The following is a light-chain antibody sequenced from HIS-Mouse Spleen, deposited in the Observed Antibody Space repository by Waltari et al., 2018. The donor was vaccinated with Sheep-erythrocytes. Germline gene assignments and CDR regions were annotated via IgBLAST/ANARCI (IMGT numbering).Light chain of an antibody. CDR3: QQYYSFPFT. CDR2: AAS. CDR1: QGISSY. Sequence: IRMNQSPSLLSASTGDRVPISCRMSQGISSYLALYQQKPGKAPELLIYAASTLQSGVPSRFSGSGSGTDFTLTISCLQSEDFATYYCQQYYSFPFTFGPGTKVDIK. J-gene: IGKJ3*01. V-gene: IGKV1D-8*02.